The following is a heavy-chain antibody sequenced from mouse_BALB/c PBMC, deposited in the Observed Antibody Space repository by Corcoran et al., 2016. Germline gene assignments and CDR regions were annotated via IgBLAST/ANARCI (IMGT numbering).Heavy chain of an antibody. CDR2: INYDGSN. V-gene: IGHV3-6*02. J-gene: IGHJ1*01. CDR3: VRDGNYRDCDV. D-gene: IGHD2-1*01. CDR1: GYSITSGYY. Sequence: DVQIQESGPGLMKPSKSLSLTCSFTGYSITSGYYWHWIRQFPGNKLEWMGYINYDGSNNYNPSLKNRISITRVTSKNQFFLRLNSVTTEDTATYYCVRDGNYRDCDVWGAGTTVTVSS.